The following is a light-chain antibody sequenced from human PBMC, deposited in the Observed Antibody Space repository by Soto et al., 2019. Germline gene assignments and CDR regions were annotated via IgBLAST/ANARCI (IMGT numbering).Light chain of an antibody. V-gene: IGKV3-20*01. Sequence: EIVLTQSPGTLSLSPGERATLSCRASQSVSRNYLAWFQKKPGQAPRLLIYDASTRATGIPDKFSGSGSGTDFTLTISRLEPEDFAVYFCQQYFTSPITFGQGTRLEIK. CDR1: QSVSRNY. J-gene: IGKJ5*01. CDR3: QQYFTSPIT. CDR2: DAS.